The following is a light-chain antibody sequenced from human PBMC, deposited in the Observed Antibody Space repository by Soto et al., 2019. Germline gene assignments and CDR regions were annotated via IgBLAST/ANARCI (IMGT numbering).Light chain of an antibody. CDR3: SSYSSSSPIFV. CDR1: SSDVGAYKY. Sequence: QSVLTQPSSLSGSPGPSITIYCTGTSSDVGAYKYVSWYQQHPGKAPKVMIYEVSNRPSGVSNRFSGSKSGNTASLTISGLQAEDEADYFCSSYSSSSPIFVFGTGTKVTVL. CDR2: EVS. V-gene: IGLV2-14*01. J-gene: IGLJ1*01.